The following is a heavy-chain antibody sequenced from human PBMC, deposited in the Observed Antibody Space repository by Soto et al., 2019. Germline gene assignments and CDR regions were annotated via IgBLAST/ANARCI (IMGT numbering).Heavy chain of an antibody. V-gene: IGHV4-30-4*01. D-gene: IGHD3-16*02. Sequence: QVQLQESGPGLVKPSQTLSLTCTVSGGSISSGDYYWSWIRQPPGKGLGWIGYIYYSGSTYYNPSLKSRVTISVDTSKNQFSLKLSSVTAADTAVYYCARGAFYDYVWGSYRTDAFDIWGQGTMVTVSS. CDR2: IYYSGST. CDR1: GGSISSGDYY. J-gene: IGHJ3*02. CDR3: ARGAFYDYVWGSYRTDAFDI.